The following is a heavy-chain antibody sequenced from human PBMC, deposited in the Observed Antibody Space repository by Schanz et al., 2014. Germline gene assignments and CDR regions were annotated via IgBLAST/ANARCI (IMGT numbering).Heavy chain of an antibody. CDR2: ISGSSRTI. CDR1: GFTFSTHA. V-gene: IGHV3-23*01. Sequence: EMQLLESGGGLIQPGGSLRLSCAASGFTFSTHAMSWVRQAPGKGLEWVSSISGSSRTIYYADSMKRRFTVSRVNAENALYLQSNSLRAESTGLYFGARGGSGSHYRLDYWGQGTLVTVSS. D-gene: IGHD1-26*01. CDR3: ARGGSGSHYRLDY. J-gene: IGHJ4*02.